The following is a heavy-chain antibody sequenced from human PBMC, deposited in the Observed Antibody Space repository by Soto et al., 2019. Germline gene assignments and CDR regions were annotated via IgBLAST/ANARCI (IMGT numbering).Heavy chain of an antibody. J-gene: IGHJ4*02. Sequence: EVQLLESGGGLVQPGGSLRLSCAASGLTFSSYTMGWVRQAPGKGLEWVSDISANGGSTFYADSVKGRFTISRDNSKNTPLLQMNSLRAEDTALYYCAKAGSAGSCYGYWGQGSLVTVSS. CDR2: ISANGGST. V-gene: IGHV3-23*01. D-gene: IGHD2-15*01. CDR3: AKAGSAGSCYGY. CDR1: GLTFSSYT.